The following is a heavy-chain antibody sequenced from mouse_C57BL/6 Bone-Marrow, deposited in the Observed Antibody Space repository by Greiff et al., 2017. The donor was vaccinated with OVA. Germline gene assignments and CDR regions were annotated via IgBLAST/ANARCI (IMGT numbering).Heavy chain of an antibody. D-gene: IGHD1-1*01. V-gene: IGHV1-81*01. CDR3: AREGGYYYGSSSYWYFDV. Sequence: VKLQQSGAELARPGASVKLSCKASGYTFTSYGISWVKQRTGQGLEWIGEIYPRSGNTYYNEKFKGKATLTADKSSSTAYMELRSLTSEDSAVYFCAREGGYYYGSSSYWYFDVWGTGTTVTVSS. CDR1: GYTFTSYG. CDR2: IYPRSGNT. J-gene: IGHJ1*03.